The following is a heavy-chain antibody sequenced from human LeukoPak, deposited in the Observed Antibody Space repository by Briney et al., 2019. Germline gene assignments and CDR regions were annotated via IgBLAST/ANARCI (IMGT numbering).Heavy chain of an antibody. D-gene: IGHD6-13*01. CDR1: GGSISSYY. CDR2: IYYSGST. J-gene: IGHJ6*03. Sequence: SETLSLTCTVSGGSISSYYWSWIRQPLGKGLEWIGYIYYSGSTNYNPSLKSRVTISVDTSKDQFSLKLSSVTAADTAVYYCARGPYSSSWSVLYYYYMDVWGKGTTVTVSS. V-gene: IGHV4-59*01. CDR3: ARGPYSSSWSVLYYYYMDV.